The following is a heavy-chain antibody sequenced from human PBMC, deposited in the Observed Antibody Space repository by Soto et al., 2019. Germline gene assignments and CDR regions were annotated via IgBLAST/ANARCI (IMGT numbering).Heavy chain of an antibody. D-gene: IGHD3-22*01. J-gene: IGHJ6*02. CDR3: ARELDSSGYYYGLDYGMDV. CDR1: GFTFSSYE. V-gene: IGHV3-48*03. Sequence: GGSLRLSCAASGFTFSSYEMNWVRQAPGKGLEWVSYISSSGSTIYYADSVKGRFTISRDNAKNSLYLQMNSLRAEDTAVYYCARELDSSGYYYGLDYGMDVWGQGTTVTVSS. CDR2: ISSSGSTI.